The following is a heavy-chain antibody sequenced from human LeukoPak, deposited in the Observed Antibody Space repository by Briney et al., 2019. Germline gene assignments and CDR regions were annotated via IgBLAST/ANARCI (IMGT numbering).Heavy chain of an antibody. J-gene: IGHJ6*03. V-gene: IGHV4-59*01. Sequence: SETLSLTCTVSGGSISSYYWSWIRQTPGKGLEWIGYIYYSGSTNFNPSLKSRVTISVDTSKNQFSLKMSSVTAADTAVYYCARVRLQDSGYDSTYYYMDVWGKGTTVTVSS. D-gene: IGHD5-12*01. CDR2: IYYSGST. CDR3: ARVRLQDSGYDSTYYYMDV. CDR1: GGSISSYY.